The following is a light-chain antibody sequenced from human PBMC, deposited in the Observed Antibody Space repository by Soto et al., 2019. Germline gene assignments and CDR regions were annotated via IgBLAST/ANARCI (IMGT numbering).Light chain of an antibody. Sequence: DIQMTQSPSSLSASLGDTVTISCRASQNIENYLHWYQQKAGKAPEVLLYVASVLKDGVSSRFSGSGYGTDVTLTITNLQPEDFAMYYCQQSFSSPPITFGQGTRLDIK. J-gene: IGKJ5*01. CDR3: QQSFSSPPIT. CDR1: QNIENY. CDR2: VAS. V-gene: IGKV1-39*01.